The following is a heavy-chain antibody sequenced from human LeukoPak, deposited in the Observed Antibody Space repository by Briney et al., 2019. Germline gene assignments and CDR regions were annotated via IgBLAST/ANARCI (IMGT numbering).Heavy chain of an antibody. CDR3: ARQPGNPYYYDSSGYYHFDY. V-gene: IGHV5-51*01. D-gene: IGHD3-22*01. J-gene: IGHJ4*02. Sequence: GESLKISCKGSGHSFSTYWIGWVRQKPGKGLEWMGIVYPGDSESRYSPSFQGQVTISADKSISTAYLQWSSLKASDTAMYYCARQPGNPYYYDSSGYYHFDYWGQGTLVTVSS. CDR2: VYPGDSES. CDR1: GHSFSTYW.